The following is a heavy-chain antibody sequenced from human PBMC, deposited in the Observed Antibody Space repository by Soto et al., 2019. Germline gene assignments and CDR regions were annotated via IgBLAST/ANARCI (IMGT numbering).Heavy chain of an antibody. Sequence: ASVKVSCKASGYTFTSYGISWVRQAPGQGLEWMGWISAYNGNTNYAQKLQGRVTMTTDTSTSTAYMELRSLRSDDTAVYYCARVDLSMGPYCGGDCYDYRGQRSLVTVSS. CDR2: ISAYNGNT. D-gene: IGHD3-16*02. CDR3: ARVDLSMGPYCGGDCYDY. CDR1: GYTFTSYG. J-gene: IGHJ4*02. V-gene: IGHV1-18*04.